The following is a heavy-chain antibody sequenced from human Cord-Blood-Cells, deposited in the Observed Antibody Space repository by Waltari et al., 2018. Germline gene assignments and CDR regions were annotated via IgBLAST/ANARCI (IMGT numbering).Heavy chain of an antibody. V-gene: IGHV1-18*01. D-gene: IGHD6-13*01. CDR2: ISAYNGNT. CDR1: GYTFTRYV. J-gene: IGHJ4*02. Sequence: QVQLVQSGAAVKKPGASVTVSCKAPGYTFTRYVLSRVRLAPGQGLEWMGWISAYNGNTNYAQKLQSRVTMTTDTSTSTAYMELRSLRSDDTAVYYCARDQVTAAGIGGYWGQGTLVTVSS. CDR3: ARDQVTAAGIGGY.